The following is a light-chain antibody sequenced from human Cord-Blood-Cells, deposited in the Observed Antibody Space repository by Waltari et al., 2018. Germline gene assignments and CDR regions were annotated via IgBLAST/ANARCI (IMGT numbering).Light chain of an antibody. V-gene: IGLV2-14*01. Sequence: QSALTQPASVSGSPGQSITISCTGTSRDVGGYNYVSWYQQHPGKAPKLMIYEVSNRPSGVSNRFSGSKSGNTASLTISGLQAEDEADYYCSSYTSSSTSLYVFGTGTKVTVL. CDR1: SRDVGGYNY. CDR2: EVS. J-gene: IGLJ1*01. CDR3: SSYTSSSTSLYV.